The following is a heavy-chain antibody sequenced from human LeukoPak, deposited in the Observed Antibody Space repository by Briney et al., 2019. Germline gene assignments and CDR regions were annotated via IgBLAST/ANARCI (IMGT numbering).Heavy chain of an antibody. V-gene: IGHV3-23*01. D-gene: IGHD6-19*01. Sequence: GGSLRLSCAASGIVFRTTAMNWARQSPGRGLEWVSAISGGGERTFYADSVKGRFTISRDNSKNMLYLQMNSLRVDDTAIYFCGKDGGQYSSGPEFDPRGQGALVTVSS. CDR2: ISGGGERT. J-gene: IGHJ5*02. CDR3: GKDGGQYSSGPEFDP. CDR1: GIVFRTTA.